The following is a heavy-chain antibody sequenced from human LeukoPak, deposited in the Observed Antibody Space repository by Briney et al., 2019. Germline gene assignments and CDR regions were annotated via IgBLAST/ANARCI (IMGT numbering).Heavy chain of an antibody. V-gene: IGHV3-66*02. CDR2: IYSGGST. D-gene: IGHD3-22*01. J-gene: IGHJ4*02. CDR3: ATARPYYYDSSGYYNFDY. CDR1: GFTVSSNY. Sequence: GGSLRLSCAASGFTVSSNYMSWVRQAPGKGLKWVSVIYSGGSTYHADSVKGRFTISRDNSKNTLYLQMNSLRAEDTAVYYCATARPYYYDSSGYYNFDYWGQGTLVTVSS.